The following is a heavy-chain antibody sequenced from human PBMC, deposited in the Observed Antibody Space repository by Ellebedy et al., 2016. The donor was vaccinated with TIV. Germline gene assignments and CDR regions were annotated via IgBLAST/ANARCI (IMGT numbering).Heavy chain of an antibody. CDR1: GYSFTTYW. CDR3: ARQGERPFDF. D-gene: IGHD1-1*01. V-gene: IGHV5-51*01. CDR2: IYPGDSETIT. Sequence: GESLKISCKGSGYSFTTYWIGWVRQMPGIGLQWMGIIYPGDSETITRYSPSFQGHVTISVYNSINTAYLQWSSLKASDTAMYYCARQGERPFDFWGQGTLVTVSS. J-gene: IGHJ4*02.